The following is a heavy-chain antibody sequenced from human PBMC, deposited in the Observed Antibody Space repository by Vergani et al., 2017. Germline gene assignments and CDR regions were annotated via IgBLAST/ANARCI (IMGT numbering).Heavy chain of an antibody. Sequence: QVQLQESGPGLVKPSQTLSLTCTVSGGSISSGGYYWSWLRQHPGKGLEWIGYIYYSGSTYYNPSLKSRVTISVDTSKTQFSLKLSSVTAADTAVYYCARAFRGYWSSTSCFSPINWGQGTLVTVSS. D-gene: IGHD2-2*01. V-gene: IGHV4-31*03. CDR2: IYYSGST. CDR3: ARAFRGYWSSTSCFSPIN. J-gene: IGHJ4*02. CDR1: GGSISSGGYY.